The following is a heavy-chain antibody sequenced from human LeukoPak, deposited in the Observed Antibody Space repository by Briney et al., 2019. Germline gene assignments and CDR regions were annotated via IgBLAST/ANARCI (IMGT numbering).Heavy chain of an antibody. CDR1: GFTFTSYA. V-gene: IGHV3-23*01. J-gene: IGHJ4*02. CDR2: VSASGSAT. D-gene: IGHD6-19*01. Sequence: GSLRLSSEASGFTFTSYAMHWVRQAPGKGLEWVSSVSASGSATFYTDSMNGRFTISRDNAKNTFFLQMKNLRPGDTALYYCAKGRDTSGRQNFDFWGQGTLVTVSP. CDR3: AKGRDTSGRQNFDF.